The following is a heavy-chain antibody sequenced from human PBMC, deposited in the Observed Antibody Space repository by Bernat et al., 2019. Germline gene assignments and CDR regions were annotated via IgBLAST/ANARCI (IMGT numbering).Heavy chain of an antibody. CDR2: MNPNSGNT. CDR3: ARGHSSGWSDFDY. V-gene: IGHV1-8*02. CDR1: GGTFSSYA. D-gene: IGHD6-19*01. Sequence: QVQLVQSGAEVKKPGSSVKVSCKASGGTFSSYAINWVRQATGQGLEWMGWMNPNSGNTGYAQKFQGRVTMTRNTSISTAYMELSSLRSEDTAVYYCARGHSSGWSDFDYWGQGTLVTVSS. J-gene: IGHJ4*02.